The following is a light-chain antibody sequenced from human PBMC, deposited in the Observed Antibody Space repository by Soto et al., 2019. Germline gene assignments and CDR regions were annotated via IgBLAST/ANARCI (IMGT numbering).Light chain of an antibody. V-gene: IGLV2-18*02. CDR3: CSYTTSDTLV. CDR2: EVN. CDR1: SSDVGNYNR. Sequence: QSALTQPPSVSGSPGQSVTISCTGTSSDVGNYNRVSWYQQPPGTAPKLTIYEVNNRPSGLPDRFSGSKSGNTASLTISGLQAEDEADYYCCSYTTSDTLVFGGGTKLTVL. J-gene: IGLJ2*01.